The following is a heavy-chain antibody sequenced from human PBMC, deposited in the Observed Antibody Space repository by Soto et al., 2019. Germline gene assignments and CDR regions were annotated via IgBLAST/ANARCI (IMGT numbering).Heavy chain of an antibody. CDR1: GYTFTSYD. J-gene: IGHJ4*02. V-gene: IGHV1-8*01. CDR2: MNPNSGNT. CDR3: AKGSDMVRGVIIPFDY. Sequence: ASVKVSCKASGYTFTSYDINWVRQATGQGLEWMGWMNPNSGNTGYAQKFQGRVTMTRNTSISTAYMELSSLRSEDTAVYYCAKGSDMVRGVIIPFDYWGQGTLVTVSS. D-gene: IGHD3-10*01.